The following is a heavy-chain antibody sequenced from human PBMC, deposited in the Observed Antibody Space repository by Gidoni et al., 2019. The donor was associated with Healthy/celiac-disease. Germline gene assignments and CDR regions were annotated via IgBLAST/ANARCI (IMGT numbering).Heavy chain of an antibody. Sequence: QLQLQESGPGRVKPSETLSLTCTVSGGSISSSSYYWGWIRQPPGQGLEGIGSIYYSGSTSYNPSLKSRVTISVDTSKTQFSLKLSSVTAADTAVYYCARIPFDPWGQGTLVTVSS. J-gene: IGHJ5*02. CDR1: GGSISSSSYY. V-gene: IGHV4-39*01. CDR2: IYYSGST. D-gene: IGHD2-21*01. CDR3: ARIPFDP.